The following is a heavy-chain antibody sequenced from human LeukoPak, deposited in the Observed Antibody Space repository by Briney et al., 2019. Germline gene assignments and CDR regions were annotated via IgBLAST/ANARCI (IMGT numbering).Heavy chain of an antibody. CDR3: ASADYGDYALNFDY. V-gene: IGHV4-61*01. D-gene: IGHD4-17*01. Sequence: SETLSLTCTVSGGSVSSGSYYWSWIQQPPGKGLEWIGYIYYSGSTNYNPSLKSRVTISVDTSKNQFSLKLSSVTAADTAVYYCASADYGDYALNFDYWGQGTLVTVSS. CDR1: GGSVSSGSYY. J-gene: IGHJ4*02. CDR2: IYYSGST.